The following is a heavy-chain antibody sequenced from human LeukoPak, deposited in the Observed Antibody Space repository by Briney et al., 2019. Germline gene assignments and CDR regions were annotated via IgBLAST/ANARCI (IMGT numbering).Heavy chain of an antibody. V-gene: IGHV3-21*01. CDR3: GAIGTTGYYYYYGMDV. D-gene: IGHD1-1*01. Sequence: SGGSLRLSCAASGFTFSSYSMNWVRQAPGKGLEWVSSISSSSSYIYYADSVKGRFTISRDNAKNSLYLQMNSLRAEDTAVYYCGAIGTTGYYYYYGMDVWGEGTTVTVSS. CDR2: ISSSSSYI. CDR1: GFTFSSYS. J-gene: IGHJ6*04.